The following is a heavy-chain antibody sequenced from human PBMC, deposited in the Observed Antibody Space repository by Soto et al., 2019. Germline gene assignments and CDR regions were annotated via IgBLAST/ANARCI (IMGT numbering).Heavy chain of an antibody. Sequence: ASVKVSCEASGYTFTSYYMHWVRQAPGQGLEWMGIINPSGGSTSYAQKFQGRVTITRATSTSTVYMELSSLRSEDTAVYYCARGYPLLDPSRVSAFDIWGQGTMVTVSS. CDR1: GYTFTSYY. CDR3: ARGYPLLDPSRVSAFDI. D-gene: IGHD3-16*02. J-gene: IGHJ3*02. CDR2: INPSGGST. V-gene: IGHV1-46*03.